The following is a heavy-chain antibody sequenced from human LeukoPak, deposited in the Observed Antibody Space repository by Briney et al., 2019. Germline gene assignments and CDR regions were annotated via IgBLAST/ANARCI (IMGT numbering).Heavy chain of an antibody. D-gene: IGHD2-15*01. Sequence: SETLSRTCTVSGGSISSYYWSWLRQPPGKGREWVGYIYYGGSTNYNPSLKSRVTISVDTSKNQFSLKLSSVTAADTAVYYCARSGGYCSGGSCYRLYYYYGMDVWGKGTTVTVSS. CDR3: ARSGGYCSGGSCYRLYYYYGMDV. CDR2: IYYGGST. J-gene: IGHJ6*04. CDR1: GGSISSYY. V-gene: IGHV4-59*01.